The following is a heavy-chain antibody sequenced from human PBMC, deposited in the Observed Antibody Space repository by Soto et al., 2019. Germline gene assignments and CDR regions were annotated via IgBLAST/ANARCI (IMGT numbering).Heavy chain of an antibody. V-gene: IGHV4-4*02. CDR1: RVSISSSNW. CDR3: ARSAGSPFWLHLG. D-gene: IGHD3-3*01. Sequence: QVQLQESGPGLVNPSGTLSLTCAVARVSISSSNWWSWVRQPPGKGLEWIREIYHSGSTNYNPSLKSRVTITVDKSKYQFSLKLSSVTAAVTAVYYCARSAGSPFWLHLGWGQGTLVTVSS. J-gene: IGHJ4*02. CDR2: IYHSGST.